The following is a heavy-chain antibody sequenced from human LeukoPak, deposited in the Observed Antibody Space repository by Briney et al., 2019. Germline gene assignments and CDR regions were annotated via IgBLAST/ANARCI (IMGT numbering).Heavy chain of an antibody. Sequence: SETLSLTCAVYGGPFSGYYWSWIRQPPGKGLEWIGEINHSGSTNYNPSLKSRVTISVDTSKNQFSLKLSSVTAADTAVYYCARGVTIFGVVIIRGNWFDPWGQGTLVTVSS. CDR1: GGPFSGYY. V-gene: IGHV4-34*01. J-gene: IGHJ5*02. CDR2: INHSGST. CDR3: ARGVTIFGVVIIRGNWFDP. D-gene: IGHD3-3*01.